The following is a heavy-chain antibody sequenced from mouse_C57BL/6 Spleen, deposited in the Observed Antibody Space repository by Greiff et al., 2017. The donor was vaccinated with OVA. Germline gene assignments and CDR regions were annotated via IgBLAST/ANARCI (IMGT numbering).Heavy chain of an antibody. CDR2: ISDGGSYT. D-gene: IGHD2-2*01. V-gene: IGHV5-4*01. Sequence: VQLKESGGGLVKPGGSLKLSCAASGFTFSSYAMSWVRQTPEKRLEWVATISDGGSYTYSPDNVKGRFTISRDNAKNNLYLHMSHLKSEDTAMYYCAREGNDGYWGQGTTLTVSS. CDR3: AREGNDGY. CDR1: GFTFSSYA. J-gene: IGHJ2*01.